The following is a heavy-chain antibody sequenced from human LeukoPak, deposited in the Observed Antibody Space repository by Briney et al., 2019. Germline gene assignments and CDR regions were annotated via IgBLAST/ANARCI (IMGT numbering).Heavy chain of an antibody. D-gene: IGHD1-20*01. CDR1: GFTFSNCG. CDR2: IKQDGSEK. CDR3: ARPLSGTTDFDY. Sequence: GGSLRLSCAASGFTFSNCGFHWVRQAPGKGLEWVANIKQDGSEKYYVDSVKGRFTISRDNAKNSLFLQMNSLRAEDTAVYYCARPLSGTTDFDYWGQGTLVTVSS. J-gene: IGHJ4*02. V-gene: IGHV3-7*02.